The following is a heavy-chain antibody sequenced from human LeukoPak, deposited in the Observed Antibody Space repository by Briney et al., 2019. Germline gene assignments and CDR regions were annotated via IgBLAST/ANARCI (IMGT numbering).Heavy chain of an antibody. J-gene: IGHJ6*03. V-gene: IGHV3-48*01. CDR3: ARVVGSSWFQSRYYYMDV. D-gene: IGHD6-13*01. CDR2: ISRSSSII. Sequence: GGSLRLSCAASGFTLSNYSMNWVRQAPGKGLEWVSYISRSSSIIYYADSVKGRFTISRDNAKSSLYLQMNSLRAEDTAVYYCARVVGSSWFQSRYYYMDVWGKGTTVTISS. CDR1: GFTLSNYS.